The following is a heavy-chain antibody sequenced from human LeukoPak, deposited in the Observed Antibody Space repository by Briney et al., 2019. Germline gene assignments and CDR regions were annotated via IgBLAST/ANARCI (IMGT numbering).Heavy chain of an antibody. J-gene: IGHJ4*02. D-gene: IGHD6-19*01. CDR3: VKHTQWVIRADY. CDR2: VYSGENP. CDR1: GDSISSSNCY. V-gene: IGHV4-39*01. Sequence: SETLSLTYTVSGDSISSSNCYWGWIRQPPGKGLEWIGGVYSGENPHYNPSLYNPSLKSRVTLSVDTSKNQFSLRLNSVTAADTSVYYCVKHTQWVIRADYWGQGILVTVSS.